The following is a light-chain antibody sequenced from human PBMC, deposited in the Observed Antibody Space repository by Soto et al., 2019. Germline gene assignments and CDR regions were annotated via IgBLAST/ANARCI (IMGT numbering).Light chain of an antibody. V-gene: IGKV1-33*01. CDR1: QNINNY. J-gene: IGKJ5*01. CDR2: DAS. Sequence: DIQMTQSPSSLSASVGDRVTITCQASQNINNYLNWYQQKPGRAPKLLIYDASNLEAGVPSRFRGSGSGTDFTFNISRLQPEDIATYYCQQYENLTTFGQGTRLEIK. CDR3: QQYENLTT.